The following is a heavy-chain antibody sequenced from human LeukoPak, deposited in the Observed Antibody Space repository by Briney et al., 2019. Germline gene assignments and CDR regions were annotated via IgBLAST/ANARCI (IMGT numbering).Heavy chain of an antibody. CDR3: AREIGSDFPLDY. D-gene: IGHD2-15*01. Sequence: GGSLRLSCAASGFTFSSYAMHWVRQAPGKGLEWVAVISYDGSNKYYADSVKGRFTISRDNSKNTLYLQMNSLRAEDTAVYYCAREIGSDFPLDYWGQGILVTVSS. J-gene: IGHJ4*02. CDR2: ISYDGSNK. CDR1: GFTFSSYA. V-gene: IGHV3-30-3*01.